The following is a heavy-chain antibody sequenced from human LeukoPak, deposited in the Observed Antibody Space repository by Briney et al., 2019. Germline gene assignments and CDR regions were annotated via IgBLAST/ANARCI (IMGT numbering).Heavy chain of an antibody. Sequence: SETLSLTCTVSGGSISSYYWSWIRQPPGKGLEWIGYIYYSGGTNYNPSLKSRVTISVDTSKNQFSLKLSSVTAADTTVYYCARPRTTGHAFDIWGQGTTVTVSS. V-gene: IGHV4-59*08. CDR3: ARPRTTGHAFDI. J-gene: IGHJ3*02. CDR2: IYYSGGT. CDR1: GGSISSYY. D-gene: IGHD1-14*01.